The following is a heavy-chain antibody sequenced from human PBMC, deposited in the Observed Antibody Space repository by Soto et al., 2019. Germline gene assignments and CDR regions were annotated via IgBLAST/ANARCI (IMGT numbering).Heavy chain of an antibody. Sequence: HPGGSLRLSCTASGFSFGDYAVSWFRQAPGKGLEWVSFIRSKAYTGTTDYAASVKGRFTISRDDSKSIAYLQMNSLITEDTAVYYCTRNRRATIFGVVYYIDVWGKGTTVTVSS. J-gene: IGHJ6*03. CDR3: TRNRRATIFGVVYYIDV. V-gene: IGHV3-49*03. D-gene: IGHD3-3*01. CDR1: GFSFGDYA. CDR2: IRSKAYTGTT.